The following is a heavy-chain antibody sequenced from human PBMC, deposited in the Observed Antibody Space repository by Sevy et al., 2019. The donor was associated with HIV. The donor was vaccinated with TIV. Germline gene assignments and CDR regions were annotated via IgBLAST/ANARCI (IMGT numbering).Heavy chain of an antibody. CDR1: GFTFSSYG. D-gene: IGHD6-19*01. CDR2: IWYDGSNK. J-gene: IGHJ6*02. V-gene: IGHV3-33*01. Sequence: GGSLRLSCAASGFTFSSYGMHWVRQAPGKGLEWVAVIWYDGSNKYYADSVKGRFTISRDNSKSTLYLQMNSLRAEDTAVYYCARDRTPLTVAGIGMDVWGQGTTVTVSS. CDR3: ARDRTPLTVAGIGMDV.